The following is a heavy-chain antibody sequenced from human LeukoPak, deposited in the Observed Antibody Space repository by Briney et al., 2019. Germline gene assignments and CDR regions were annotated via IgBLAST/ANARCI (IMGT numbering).Heavy chain of an antibody. D-gene: IGHD2-8*01. CDR3: ARDLKMEH. J-gene: IGHJ1*01. CDR2: IYHSGGT. CDR1: GYSISSGYY. V-gene: IGHV4-38-2*02. Sequence: PSETLSLTCTVSGYSISSGYYWGWIRQPPGKGLEWIGSIYHSGGTYYNPSLKSRVTISVDTSKNQFSLKLSSVTVADTAVYYCARDLKMEHWGQGTLVTVSS.